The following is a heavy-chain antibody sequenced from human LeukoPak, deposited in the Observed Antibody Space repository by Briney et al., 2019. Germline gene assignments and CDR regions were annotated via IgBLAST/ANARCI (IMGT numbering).Heavy chain of an antibody. CDR3: AKGESNWDYYFDY. J-gene: IGHJ4*02. Sequence: GGSLRLSCAASGFTYSSYAMSWVRQAPGKGLEWVSAISSSGGSTYYADSVKGRFTISRDNSKNTLFLQMNGLRAEDTAVYYCAKGESNWDYYFDYWGQGTLVTVSS. D-gene: IGHD7-27*01. CDR2: ISSSGGST. CDR1: GFTYSSYA. V-gene: IGHV3-23*01.